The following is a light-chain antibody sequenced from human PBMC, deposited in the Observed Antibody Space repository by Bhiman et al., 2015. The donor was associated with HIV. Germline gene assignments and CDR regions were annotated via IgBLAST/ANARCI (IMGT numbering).Light chain of an antibody. J-gene: IGLJ2*01. V-gene: IGLV3-1*01. CDR1: KLGAKY. CDR2: QDN. Sequence: YELTQPPSVSVSPGQTASITCSGDKLGAKYACWYQQKPGQSPVLVIYQDNKRPSGIPERFSGSNSGNTATLTISGTQAMDEADYYCQAWDSSTVVFGGGTKLTVL. CDR3: QAWDSSTVV.